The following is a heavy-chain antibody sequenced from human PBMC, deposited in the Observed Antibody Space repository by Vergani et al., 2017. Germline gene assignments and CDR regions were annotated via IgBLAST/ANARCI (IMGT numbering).Heavy chain of an antibody. Sequence: VQLLESGGGVVQPGRSLRLSCAASGFTFSSYAMHWVRQAPGKGLEWVAVISYDGSNKYYADSVKGRFTISRDNSKNTLYLQMNSLRAEDTAVYYCAREDVRWLWNFDYWGQGTLVTVSS. CDR2: ISYDGSNK. CDR3: AREDVRWLWNFDY. V-gene: IGHV3-30*01. D-gene: IGHD3-22*01. J-gene: IGHJ4*02. CDR1: GFTFSSYA.